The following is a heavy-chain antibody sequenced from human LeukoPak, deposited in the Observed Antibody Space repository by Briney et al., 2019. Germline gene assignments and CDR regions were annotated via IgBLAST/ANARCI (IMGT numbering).Heavy chain of an antibody. J-gene: IGHJ4*02. CDR2: ISGSGGST. CDR3: AKDPGYQLSVPDFDY. Sequence: HPGGSLRLSCAASGFTFSSYAMSWVRQAPGKGLEWVSAISGSGGSTYYADSVKGRFTISRDNSKNTLYLQMNSLRAEDTAVYYCAKDPGYQLSVPDFDYWGQGTLVTVSS. V-gene: IGHV3-23*01. D-gene: IGHD2-2*01. CDR1: GFTFSSYA.